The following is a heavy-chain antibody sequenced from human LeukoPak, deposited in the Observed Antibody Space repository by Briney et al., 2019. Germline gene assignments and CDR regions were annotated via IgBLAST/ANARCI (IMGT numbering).Heavy chain of an antibody. CDR2: ISAYNGNT. D-gene: IGHD3-3*01. J-gene: IGHJ6*03. Sequence: ASVKVSCKASGYTFTSYGISWVRQAPGQGLEWMGWISAYNGNTNYAQKLQGRVTMTTDTSTSTAYMELRSLRSDDTAVYYCAREITIFGVVTPYYYYYMDVWGKGTTVTVS. CDR1: GYTFTSYG. V-gene: IGHV1-18*01. CDR3: AREITIFGVVTPYYYYYMDV.